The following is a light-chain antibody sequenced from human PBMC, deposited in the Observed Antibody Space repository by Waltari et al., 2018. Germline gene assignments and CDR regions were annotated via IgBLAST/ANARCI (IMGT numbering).Light chain of an antibody. V-gene: IGKV1-39*01. CDR3: QQPYDTPWA. Sequence: DIQMTQSPSSLSASVGDTVTITCRASQSILTYLNWYQHKPGRAPKLLIYGASNLQVGVPSRFTVSGSGTDFTLTITSLHPEDFATYYGQQPYDTPWAFGPGTKLQIK. J-gene: IGKJ1*01. CDR2: GAS. CDR1: QSILTY.